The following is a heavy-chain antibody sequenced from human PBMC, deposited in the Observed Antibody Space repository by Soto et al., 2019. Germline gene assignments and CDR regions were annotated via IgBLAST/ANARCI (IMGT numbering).Heavy chain of an antibody. V-gene: IGHV3-23*01. CDR3: AKSGGSGSYYKYYYYGVDV. Sequence: GGSLRLSCAASGFTLSSYAMSWVRQAPGKGLEWVSAISGSGGSTYYADSVKGRFTISRDNSKNTLYQQMNSLKAEDTAVYYWAKSGGSGSYYKYYYYGVDVWGQGTTVTVPS. CDR2: ISGSGGST. D-gene: IGHD3-10*01. CDR1: GFTLSSYA. J-gene: IGHJ6*02.